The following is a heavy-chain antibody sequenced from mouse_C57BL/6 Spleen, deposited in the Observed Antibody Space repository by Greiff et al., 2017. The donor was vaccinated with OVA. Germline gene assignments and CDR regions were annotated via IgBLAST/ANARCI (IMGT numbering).Heavy chain of an antibody. CDR2: ISDGGSYT. Sequence: EVHLVESGGGLVKPGGSLKLSCAASGFTFSSYAMSWVRQTPEKRLEWVATISDGGSYTYYPDNVKGRFTISRDNAKNNLYLQMSHLKSEDTAMYYCAREPAFAYWGQGTLVTVSA. J-gene: IGHJ3*01. V-gene: IGHV5-4*01. CDR3: AREPAFAY. CDR1: GFTFSSYA.